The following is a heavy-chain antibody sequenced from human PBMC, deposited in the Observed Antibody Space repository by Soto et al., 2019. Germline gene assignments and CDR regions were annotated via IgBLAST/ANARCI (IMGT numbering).Heavy chain of an antibody. V-gene: IGHV4-31*03. CDR2: IYYSGSN. D-gene: IGHD3-3*01. CDR1: GGSISSGGYY. Sequence: QVQLQEAGPGLVKPSQTLSLTCTVSGGSISSGGYYWSWIRQPPGKGLEWIGYIYYSGSNYYNPSHKRRVTISVDTTKNQCSLKLSSVTDADTAVYYCASESPAYYDFWSGYQTTGAFAIWGQGTMVTVSS. CDR3: ASESPAYYDFWSGYQTTGAFAI. J-gene: IGHJ3*02.